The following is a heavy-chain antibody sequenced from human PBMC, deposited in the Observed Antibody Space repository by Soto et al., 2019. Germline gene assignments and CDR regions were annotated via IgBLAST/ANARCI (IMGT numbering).Heavy chain of an antibody. CDR3: ARTSIRDYGDYGSDAFDI. Sequence: GGSLRLSCAASGFTFSSYSMNWVRQAPGKGLEWVSSISSSSSYIYYADSGKGRFTISRDNAKNSLYLQMNSLRAEDTAVYYCARTSIRDYGDYGSDAFDIWGQGTMVTVSS. D-gene: IGHD4-17*01. CDR1: GFTFSSYS. CDR2: ISSSSSYI. V-gene: IGHV3-21*01. J-gene: IGHJ3*02.